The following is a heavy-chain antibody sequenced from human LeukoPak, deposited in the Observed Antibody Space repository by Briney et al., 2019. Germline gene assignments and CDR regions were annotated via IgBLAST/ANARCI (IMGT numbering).Heavy chain of an antibody. D-gene: IGHD6-13*01. CDR1: DFSISGGFY. Sequence: SETLSLTCTVSDFSISGGFYWGWIRQPPGKGLEWIGSIYSSGRTYYNPSLKSRVTISVDTSKNQFSLKLSSVTAADTAVYYCARAGYSSSRDAFDIWGQGTMVTVSS. CDR2: IYSSGRT. CDR3: ARAGYSSSRDAFDI. J-gene: IGHJ3*02. V-gene: IGHV4-38-2*02.